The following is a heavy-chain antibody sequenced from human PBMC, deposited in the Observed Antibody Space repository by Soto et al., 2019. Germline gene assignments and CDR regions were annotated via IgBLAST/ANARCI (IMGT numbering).Heavy chain of an antibody. D-gene: IGHD3-3*01. V-gene: IGHV1-18*01. Sequence: GSVKGSSKAAGYTFTTYDISWVRQAPGQGLERMGRISTYNGNTNYPQSLQGRVTITADESTSTGCMELSSLRSEDTAVYYCAAATYYDFSEQYGMDVWGQGTTVTVSS. CDR1: GYTFTTYD. J-gene: IGHJ6*01. CDR3: AAATYYDFSEQYGMDV. CDR2: ISTYNGNT.